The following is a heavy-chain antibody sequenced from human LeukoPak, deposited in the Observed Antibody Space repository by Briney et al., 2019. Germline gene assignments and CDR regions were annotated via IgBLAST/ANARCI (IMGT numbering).Heavy chain of an antibody. V-gene: IGHV4-4*02. D-gene: IGHD3-10*01. Sequence: SGTLSLTCAVSGGSISSSNWWSWVRQPPGKGLEWIGEIYHSGSTNYNPSLKSRVTISVDTSKSQFSLKLSSVTAADTAVHYCARGPYYGSGNNFDYWGQGTLVTVSS. CDR1: GGSISSSNW. J-gene: IGHJ4*02. CDR2: IYHSGST. CDR3: ARGPYYGSGNNFDY.